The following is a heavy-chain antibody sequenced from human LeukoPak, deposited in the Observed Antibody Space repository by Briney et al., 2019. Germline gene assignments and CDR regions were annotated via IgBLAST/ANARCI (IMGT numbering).Heavy chain of an antibody. CDR3: ARGRERWLQWSIGV. CDR1: GGSISSYY. CDR2: IYYSGST. J-gene: IGHJ4*02. V-gene: IGHV4-59*12. Sequence: KPSETLSLTCTVSGGSISSYYWSWIRQPPGKGLEWIGYIYYSGSTNYNPSLKSRVTISVDTSKNQFSLKLSSVTAADTAVYYCARGRERWLQWSIGVWGQGTLVTVSS. D-gene: IGHD5-12*01.